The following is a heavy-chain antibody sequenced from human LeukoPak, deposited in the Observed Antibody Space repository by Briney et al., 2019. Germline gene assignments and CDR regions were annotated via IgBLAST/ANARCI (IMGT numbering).Heavy chain of an antibody. J-gene: IGHJ6*02. Sequence: GGSLRLSCAASGFTFSSYAMSWVRQAPGKGLEWVSAISGSGGSTYYADSVKGRFIISRDNSENTLYLQMNSLRAEDTAVYYCANTILGYCSGGSCYGGYYGMDVWGQGTTVTVSS. CDR2: ISGSGGST. V-gene: IGHV3-23*01. CDR3: ANTILGYCSGGSCYGGYYGMDV. D-gene: IGHD2-15*01. CDR1: GFTFSSYA.